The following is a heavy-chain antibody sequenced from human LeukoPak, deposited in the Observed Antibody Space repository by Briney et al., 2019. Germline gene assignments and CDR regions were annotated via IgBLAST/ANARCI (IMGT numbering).Heavy chain of an antibody. J-gene: IGHJ4*02. CDR1: GFTFSSYW. D-gene: IGHD6-13*01. CDR2: IKQDGSEK. Sequence: GGSLRLSCAASGFTFSSYWMSWVRQAPGKGLEWVANIKQDGSEKYYVDSVKGRFTISRDNAKNSLYLQMNSLRAEDTAVYYCARDPGYSSSWYYFDYWGQGTLVTVSS. CDR3: ARDPGYSSSWYYFDY. V-gene: IGHV3-7*01.